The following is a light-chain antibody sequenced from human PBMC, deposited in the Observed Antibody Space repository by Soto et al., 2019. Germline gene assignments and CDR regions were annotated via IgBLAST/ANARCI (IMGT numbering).Light chain of an antibody. CDR1: RSVRSY. CDR3: QQRYAWPPIT. V-gene: IGKV3-11*01. Sequence: DIVLTQSPATLSLSPGERATLSCRASRSVRSYLAWYQQKPGQAPRLLIYDASNRATGIPARFSGSGSETDFTLTISNLEPEDFAVYYFQQRYAWPPITFGQGTRLEIK. CDR2: DAS. J-gene: IGKJ5*01.